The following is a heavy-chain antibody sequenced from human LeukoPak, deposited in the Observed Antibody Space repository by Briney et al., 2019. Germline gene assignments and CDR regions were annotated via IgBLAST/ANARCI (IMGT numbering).Heavy chain of an antibody. CDR1: GFTFNNYG. Sequence: GGSLRLSCAASGFTFNNYGIHWVRQAPGKGLEWVAVISYDGSNKYYADSVKGRFTISRDNSKNTLFLQMNSLRAEDTAVYYCARGEDYPEYFQHWGQGTLVTVSS. V-gene: IGHV3-30*03. D-gene: IGHD3-16*01. CDR3: ARGEDYPEYFQH. CDR2: ISYDGSNK. J-gene: IGHJ1*01.